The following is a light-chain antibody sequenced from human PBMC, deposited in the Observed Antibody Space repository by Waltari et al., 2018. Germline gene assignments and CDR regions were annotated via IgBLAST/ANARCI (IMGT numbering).Light chain of an antibody. CDR3: QQYYIPPWT. CDR2: EVS. Sequence: DIVMTQTPLSLSVTPGQPASISCKSSQSLLHSDGKTYLYWYLQKPGQSPQLLIYEVSSRFSGVPDRFSGSGSGTDFTLTISSLQAEDAAFYYCQQYYIPPWTFGQGTKVEI. CDR1: QSLLHSDGKTY. V-gene: IGKV2-29*02. J-gene: IGKJ1*01.